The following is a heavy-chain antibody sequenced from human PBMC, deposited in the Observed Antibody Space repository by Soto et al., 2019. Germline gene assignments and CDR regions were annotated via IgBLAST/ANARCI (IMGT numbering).Heavy chain of an antibody. Sequence: QVQLVQSGAEVKKPGASVKVSCKASGYTFATYAIHWVRQAPGQRLEWMGWINTGNGYTEDSQNFRGRVTITRDTSARTAYMELSSMRSEDTAMYYCTRVNTIFLTPASYSYHMDVWGQGTTVTVAS. CDR3: TRVNTIFLTPASYSYHMDV. CDR1: GYTFATYA. CDR2: INTGNGYT. V-gene: IGHV1-3*04. J-gene: IGHJ6*02. D-gene: IGHD3-9*01.